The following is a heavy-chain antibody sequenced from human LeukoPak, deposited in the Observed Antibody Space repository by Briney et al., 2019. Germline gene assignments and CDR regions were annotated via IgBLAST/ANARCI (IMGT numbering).Heavy chain of an antibody. J-gene: IGHJ4*02. CDR1: GFTFSGYA. D-gene: IGHD2-8*01. CDR3: AKMVREFYTISYYFDY. CDR2: ISGSGAGT. V-gene: IGHV3-23*01. Sequence: GGSLRLSCAASGFTFSGYAMNWVRQAPGKGLEWVSGISGSGAGTYYADSVKGRYTISKDNSKNTLYLQMNSLRADDTAVYYCAKMVREFYTISYYFDYWGQGTLVTVSS.